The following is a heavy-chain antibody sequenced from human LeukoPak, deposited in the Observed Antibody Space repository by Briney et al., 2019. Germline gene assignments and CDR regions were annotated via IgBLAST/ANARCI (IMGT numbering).Heavy chain of an antibody. CDR3: ARRGDYYYYMDV. V-gene: IGHV4-39*07. J-gene: IGHJ6*03. D-gene: IGHD3-10*01. Sequence: SETLSLTCTVSGGSISSSSYYWSWIRQPPGKGLEWIGEINHSGSTNYNPSLKSRVTISVDTSKNQFSLKLSSVTAADTAVYYCARRGDYYYYMDVWGKGTTVTVSS. CDR1: GGSISSSSYY. CDR2: INHSGST.